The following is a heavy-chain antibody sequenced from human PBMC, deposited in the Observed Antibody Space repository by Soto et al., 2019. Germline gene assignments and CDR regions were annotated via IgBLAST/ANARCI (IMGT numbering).Heavy chain of an antibody. J-gene: IGHJ6*02. Sequence: EVQLVESGGGLVQPGGSLRLSCAASGFTFRTYWLSWVRQVPGKGLEWVANINLDGSEKNYVDSVKGRFTISRDNARNSLSLQMSTLRAEATALYYFARDGSTSAYSYDSHGMDVWGQGTTVTVSS. D-gene: IGHD5-18*01. V-gene: IGHV3-7*05. CDR1: GFTFRTYW. CDR3: ARDGSTSAYSYDSHGMDV. CDR2: INLDGSEK.